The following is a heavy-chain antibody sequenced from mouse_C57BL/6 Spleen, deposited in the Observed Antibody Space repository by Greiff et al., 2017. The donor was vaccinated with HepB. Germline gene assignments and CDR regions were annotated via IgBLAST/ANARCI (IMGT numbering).Heavy chain of an antibody. Sequence: VQLQQSGAELVRPGASVTLSCKASGYTFTDYEMHWVKQTPVHGLEWIGAIDPETGGTAYNQKFKGKAILTADKSSSTAYMELRSLTSEDSAVYYCTRGGGSIDYFDYWGQGTTLTVSS. D-gene: IGHD1-1*01. V-gene: IGHV1-15*01. CDR2: IDPETGGT. J-gene: IGHJ2*01. CDR1: GYTFTDYE. CDR3: TRGGGSIDYFDY.